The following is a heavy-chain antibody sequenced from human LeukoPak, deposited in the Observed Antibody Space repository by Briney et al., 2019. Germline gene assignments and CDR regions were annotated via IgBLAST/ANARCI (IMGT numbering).Heavy chain of an antibody. D-gene: IGHD6-13*01. Sequence: SETLSLTCTVSGGSISSSSYYWGWIRQPPGKGLEWIGTIYYSGSTYYNPSLKSRVTISVDTSKNQFSLKLSSVTAADTAVYYCARVTGYRIEDYFDYWGQGTLVTVSS. CDR1: GGSISSSSYY. CDR2: IYYSGST. J-gene: IGHJ4*02. CDR3: ARVTGYRIEDYFDY. V-gene: IGHV4-39*07.